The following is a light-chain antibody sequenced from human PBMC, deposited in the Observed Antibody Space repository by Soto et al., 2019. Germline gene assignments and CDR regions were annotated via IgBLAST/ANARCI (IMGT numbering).Light chain of an antibody. CDR3: QSFDSSLTGWV. Sequence: VLTQPPSVSGAPGQRVTISCTGSSSNIGAGYDVHWYQQLPGTAPKLLIYDNNNRPSGVPDRFSGSKSGTSASLAITGLQAEDEADYYCQSFDSSLTGWVFGTGTKVTVL. V-gene: IGLV1-40*01. CDR1: SSNIGAGYD. CDR2: DNN. J-gene: IGLJ1*01.